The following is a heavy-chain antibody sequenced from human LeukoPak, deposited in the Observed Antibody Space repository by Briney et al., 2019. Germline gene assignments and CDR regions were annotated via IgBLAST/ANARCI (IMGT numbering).Heavy chain of an antibody. V-gene: IGHV1-69*01. D-gene: IGHD6-19*01. J-gene: IGHJ5*02. Sequence: SVKVSCKASGGTFSSYAISWVRQAPGQGLEWMGGIIPIFGTANYAQKFQGRVTITADESTSTAYMELSSLRSEDTGVYYCARSRVAGNWFDPWGQGTLVTVSS. CDR3: ARSRVAGNWFDP. CDR2: IIPIFGTA. CDR1: GGTFSSYA.